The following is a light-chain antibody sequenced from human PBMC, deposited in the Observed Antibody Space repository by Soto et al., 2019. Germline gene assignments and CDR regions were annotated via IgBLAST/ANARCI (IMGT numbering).Light chain of an antibody. Sequence: QSVKTQPASVSGSPGQSITISCTGTSSDVGGYNYVSWYQQHPGKAPKLMIYDVSNRPSGVSNRFSGSKSGNTASLTISGLQAEDEADYYCSSYTSSSTLDVSGTGTKVTVL. V-gene: IGLV2-14*01. J-gene: IGLJ1*01. CDR3: SSYTSSSTLDV. CDR1: SSDVGGYNY. CDR2: DVS.